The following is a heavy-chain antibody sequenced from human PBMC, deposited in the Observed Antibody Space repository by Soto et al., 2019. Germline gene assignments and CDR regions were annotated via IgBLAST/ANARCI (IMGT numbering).Heavy chain of an antibody. CDR1: GLTFSNFF. Sequence: GGSRRRYGTASGLTFSNFFMNWVRQAPGKGPEWVSGIDTSGGVTKYADSVKGRFTISRDNSKNTLYLQMNSLRAEDTALYYCTKDKHWYGMDVWGQGTTVTVSS. CDR3: TKDKHWYGMDV. CDR2: IDTSGGVT. J-gene: IGHJ6*02. D-gene: IGHD1-1*01. V-gene: IGHV3-23*01.